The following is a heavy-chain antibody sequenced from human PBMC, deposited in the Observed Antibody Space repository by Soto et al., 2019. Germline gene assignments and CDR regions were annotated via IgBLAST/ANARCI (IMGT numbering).Heavy chain of an antibody. D-gene: IGHD1-1*01. CDR1: GYGFTTYG. CDR2: ISAHNGNT. Sequence: QVHLVQSGAEVKKPGPSVKVSCKGSGYGFTTYGITWVRQAPGQGLEWMAWISAHNGNTNYAQKLQGRVTVTRDTYTRTAYMELRSLRSDDTAVYYCARGRYGDYWGQGALVTVSS. J-gene: IGHJ4*02. V-gene: IGHV1-18*01. CDR3: ARGRYGDY.